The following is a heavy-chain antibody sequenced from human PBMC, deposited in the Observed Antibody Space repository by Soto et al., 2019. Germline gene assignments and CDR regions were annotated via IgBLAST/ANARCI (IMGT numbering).Heavy chain of an antibody. CDR3: ARGGLEAPVAATAFDY. CDR1: GGSISSGGYY. V-gene: IGHV4-31*03. J-gene: IGHJ4*02. Sequence: SETLSLTCTVSGGSISSGGYYWSWIRQHPGKGLEWIGYIYYSGSTYYNPSLKSRVTISVDTSKNQFSLKLSSVTAADTAVYYCARGGLEAPVAATAFDYWGQGTLVTVSS. CDR2: IYYSGST. D-gene: IGHD2-15*01.